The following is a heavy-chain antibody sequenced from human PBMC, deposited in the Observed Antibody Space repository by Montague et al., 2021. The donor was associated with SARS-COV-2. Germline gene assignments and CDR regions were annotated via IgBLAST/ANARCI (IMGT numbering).Heavy chain of an antibody. CDR1: GFTFSSYA. D-gene: IGHD1-26*01. V-gene: IGHV3-23*01. Sequence: SLRLSCAASGFTFSSYAMSWVRQAPGKGLEWVSAISGSGGSTYYADSVKGRFTISRDNSKNTLYLQMNSLRAEDTAVYYCAKDRYNIVGATTIYYYYGMDVWGQGTTVTVSS. CDR3: AKDRYNIVGATTIYYYYGMDV. CDR2: ISGSGGST. J-gene: IGHJ6*02.